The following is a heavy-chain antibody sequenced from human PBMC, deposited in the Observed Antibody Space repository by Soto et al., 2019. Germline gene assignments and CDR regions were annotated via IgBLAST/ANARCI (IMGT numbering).Heavy chain of an antibody. D-gene: IGHD4-17*01. CDR3: TKVRGDPV. Sequence: EVQVLESGGDLVQPGGSLRLSCAASGFAFSNYAMNWVRQAPGKGPEWVSGISAGRSTYYADSVKGRFTISRDNSKSTLFLQMDSLRAEDTALYYCTKVRGDPVWGKGTTVTVSS. V-gene: IGHV3-23*01. J-gene: IGHJ6*04. CDR1: GFAFSNYA. CDR2: ISAGRST.